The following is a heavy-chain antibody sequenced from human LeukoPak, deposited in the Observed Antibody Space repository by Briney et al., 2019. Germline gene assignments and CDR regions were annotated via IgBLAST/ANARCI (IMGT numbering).Heavy chain of an antibody. J-gene: IGHJ4*02. D-gene: IGHD3-22*01. Sequence: ASVKVSCKASGYTFTGYYMHWVRQAPGQGLEWMGWINPNSGNTGYAQKFQGRVTITRNTSISTAYMELSSLRSEDTAVYYCARDRSLGRIVVVITDFPLDYWGQGTLVTVSS. CDR1: GYTFTGYY. CDR3: ARDRSLGRIVVVITDFPLDY. CDR2: INPNSGNT. V-gene: IGHV1-8*03.